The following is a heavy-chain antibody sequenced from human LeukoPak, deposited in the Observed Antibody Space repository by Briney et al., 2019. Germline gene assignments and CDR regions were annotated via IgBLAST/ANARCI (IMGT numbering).Heavy chain of an antibody. Sequence: PGGSLRLSCVASGFTFNSNWVSWVRQAPGKGLEWVANIKQDGSEKYYVDSVKGRFTISRDNAKNSLSLQMNSLRAEDTAVYYCARGKYYDRYFDSWGQGTLVTVSS. CDR3: ARGKYYDRYFDS. V-gene: IGHV3-7*01. J-gene: IGHJ4*02. CDR1: GFTFNSNW. D-gene: IGHD3-22*01. CDR2: IKQDGSEK.